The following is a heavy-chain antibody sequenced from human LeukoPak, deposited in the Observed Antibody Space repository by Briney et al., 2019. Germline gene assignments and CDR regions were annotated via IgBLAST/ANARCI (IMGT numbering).Heavy chain of an antibody. CDR2: IYYSGST. Sequence: PSETLSLTCTVSGGSVSSGSYYWSWIRQPPGKGLEWIVYIYYSGSTNYNPSLKSRVTISVDTSKNQFSLKLSSVTAADTAVYYCARGDCSSTSCYLGYWGQGTLVTVSS. CDR1: GGSVSSGSYY. V-gene: IGHV4-61*01. J-gene: IGHJ4*02. D-gene: IGHD2-2*01. CDR3: ARGDCSSTSCYLGY.